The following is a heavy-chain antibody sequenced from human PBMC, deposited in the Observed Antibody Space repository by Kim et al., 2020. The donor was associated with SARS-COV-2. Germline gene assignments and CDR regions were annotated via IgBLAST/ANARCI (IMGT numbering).Heavy chain of an antibody. CDR2: MNGAGSST. Sequence: GGSLRLSCAASEFTFSGYWMHWVRQAPGKGLVWVSQMNGAGSSTGYADSVKGRFTISRDNSKNTLYLQMDSLRAEDTAVYYCARGGFPGALEYWGQGTLVTVSS. V-gene: IGHV3-74*01. CDR1: EFTFSGYW. D-gene: IGHD3-16*01. CDR3: ARGGFPGALEY. J-gene: IGHJ4*02.